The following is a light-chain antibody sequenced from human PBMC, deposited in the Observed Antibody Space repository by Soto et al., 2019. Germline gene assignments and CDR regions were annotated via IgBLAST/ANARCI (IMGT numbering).Light chain of an antibody. Sequence: QSALTQPASVSGSPGQSITISCTGTSSDIGNYDFVSWYQQVPGTAPKAMIYEVSSRPSGVSNRFSGSKSGNTASLTISGRQAEDEAYYYCSSYTTSTSFIPFGGGTKLTVL. J-gene: IGLJ2*01. CDR3: SSYTTSTSFIP. CDR1: SSDIGNYDF. CDR2: EVS. V-gene: IGLV2-14*01.